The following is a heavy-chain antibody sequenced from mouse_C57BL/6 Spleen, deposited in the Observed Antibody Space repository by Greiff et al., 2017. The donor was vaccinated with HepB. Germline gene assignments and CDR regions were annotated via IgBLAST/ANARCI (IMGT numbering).Heavy chain of an antibody. CDR3: ARDYGSSFAMDY. J-gene: IGHJ4*01. CDR1: GYTFTDYN. Sequence: VQLQQSGPELVKPGASVQMSCKASGYTFTDYNMHWVKQSHGKSLEWIGYINPNNGGTSYNQKFKGKATLTVNKSSSTAYMELRSLTSEDSAVYYCARDYGSSFAMDYSGQGTSVTISS. CDR2: INPNNGGT. D-gene: IGHD1-1*01. V-gene: IGHV1-22*01.